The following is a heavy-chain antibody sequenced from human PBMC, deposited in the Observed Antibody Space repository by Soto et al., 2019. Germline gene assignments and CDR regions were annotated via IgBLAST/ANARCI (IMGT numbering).Heavy chain of an antibody. CDR1: GGTFDMYA. Sequence: QVQVVQSGAEVKKPGSSVKVSCRVSGGTFDMYALTWVRQAPGQGLEWMGTIIPTLSILKYAKKFQGRVTITAGGSTSTTYLELSRLRSDDTALYDCAIGPYTMTGSYVDFWGQGTLVTVSA. CDR2: IIPTLSIL. J-gene: IGHJ4*02. CDR3: AIGPYTMTGSYVDF. V-gene: IGHV1-69*18. D-gene: IGHD3-22*01.